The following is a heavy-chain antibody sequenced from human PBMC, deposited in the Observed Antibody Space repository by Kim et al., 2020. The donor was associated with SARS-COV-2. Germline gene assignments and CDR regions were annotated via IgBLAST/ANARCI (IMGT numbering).Heavy chain of an antibody. J-gene: IGHJ4*02. CDR3: AKDFVRGSHYFDY. V-gene: IGHV3-23*01. Sequence: GGSLRLSCAASGFTFSNYAMNWVRQAPGKGLEWVSVISSSGKNTYYAYSVKGRFTISRDISKNTLYLQMNSLRAEDTAVYYCAKDFVRGSHYFDYWGQGTLVTVSS. CDR1: GFTFSNYA. CDR2: ISSSGKNT. D-gene: IGHD1-26*01.